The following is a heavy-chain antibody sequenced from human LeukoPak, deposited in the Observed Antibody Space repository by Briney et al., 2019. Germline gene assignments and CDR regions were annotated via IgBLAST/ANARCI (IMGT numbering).Heavy chain of an antibody. CDR3: ARRAGDYSHPYDY. D-gene: IGHD3-22*01. Sequence: ASVKVSCKASGYTFTSYYMHWVRQAPGQGLEWMGIINPSGGSTSYAQKFQGRVTMTRDMSTSTDYMELNSLRAEDTAVYYCARRAGDYSHPYDYWGQGTLVTVSS. V-gene: IGHV1-46*01. CDR1: GYTFTSYY. J-gene: IGHJ4*02. CDR2: INPSGGST.